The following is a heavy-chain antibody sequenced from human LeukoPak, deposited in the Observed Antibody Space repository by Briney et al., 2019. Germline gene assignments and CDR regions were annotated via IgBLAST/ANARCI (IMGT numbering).Heavy chain of an antibody. CDR3: AKDIGSYYDY. D-gene: IGHD3-10*01. Sequence: GGSLRLSCVASGFTFSSNGMHWVRQAPGKGLEWVTFMQYDGSKKYYADSVKGRFTISRDNSKNTLYLEMNSLRAEDTAVYYCAKDIGSYYDYWGQGILVTVSS. J-gene: IGHJ4*02. CDR2: MQYDGSKK. V-gene: IGHV3-30*02. CDR1: GFTFSSNG.